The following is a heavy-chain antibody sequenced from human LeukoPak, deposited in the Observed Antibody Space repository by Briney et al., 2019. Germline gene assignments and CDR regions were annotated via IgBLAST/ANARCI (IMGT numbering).Heavy chain of an antibody. CDR2: ISGSGGST. CDR1: GFTFRDYA. J-gene: IGHJ5*02. CDR3: AKGARGTTRSWFYP. D-gene: IGHD4-17*01. V-gene: IGHV3-23*01. Sequence: GGSQRLSCAASGFTFRDYAMSWVRQAPGKGLEWVSVISGSGGSTYYADSVKGRFTISRDNSQNTLYLQMSSLRVDDTAIYYCAKGARGTTRSWFYPWGQGTLVTVSS.